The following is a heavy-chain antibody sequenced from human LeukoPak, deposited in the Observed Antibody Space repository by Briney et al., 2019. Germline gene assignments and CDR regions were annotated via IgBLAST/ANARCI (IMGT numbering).Heavy chain of an antibody. Sequence: SETLSLTCTVSGGSISSYYWSWIRQPPGKGLEWIGYIYYSGSTNYNPSLKSRVTISVDTSKNQFSLKLSSVTAADTAVYYCAREKKDYWGQGTLVTVSS. CDR2: IYYSGST. CDR3: AREKKDY. J-gene: IGHJ4*02. V-gene: IGHV4-59*01. CDR1: GGSISSYY.